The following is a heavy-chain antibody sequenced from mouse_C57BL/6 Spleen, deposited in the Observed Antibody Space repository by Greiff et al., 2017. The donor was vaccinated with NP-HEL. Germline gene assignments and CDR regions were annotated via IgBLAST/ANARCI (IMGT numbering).Heavy chain of an antibody. CDR3: AREVTTGPYYAMDY. V-gene: IGHV5-6*01. Sequence: EVQVVESGGDLVKPGGSLKLSCAASGFTFSSYGMSWVRQTPDKRLEWVATISSGGSYTYYPDSVKGRFTISRDNAKNTLYLQLSSLKSEDTAMYYCAREVTTGPYYAMDYWGQGTSVTVSS. J-gene: IGHJ4*01. D-gene: IGHD2-2*01. CDR1: GFTFSSYG. CDR2: ISSGGSYT.